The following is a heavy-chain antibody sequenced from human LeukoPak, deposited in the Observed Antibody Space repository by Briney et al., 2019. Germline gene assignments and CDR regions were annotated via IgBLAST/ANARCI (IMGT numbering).Heavy chain of an antibody. CDR1: GGSISSYY. CDR3: ARDGGRNDAFDI. CDR2: IYYSGST. Sequence: PSETLSLTCTVAGGSISSYYWSWVRQPPGKGLEWLGYIYYSGSTNYNPSLKSRVTISVDTSKNQFSLKLSSVTAADTAVYYCARDGGRNDAFDIWGQGTMVTVSS. V-gene: IGHV4-59*01. D-gene: IGHD1-26*01. J-gene: IGHJ3*02.